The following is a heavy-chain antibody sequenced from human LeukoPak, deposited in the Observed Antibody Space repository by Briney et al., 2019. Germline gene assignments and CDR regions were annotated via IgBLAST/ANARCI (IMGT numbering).Heavy chain of an antibody. CDR2: INQSGST. V-gene: IGHV4-34*01. Sequence: SETLSLTCAVYGGSFSGYYWSWIRQSPGKGLEWIGEINQSGSTNHNPSLKSRVTISVDTSKNQFSLNLSSVTAADTAVYYCAREGSSSGWRPFDIWGQGTVVTVSS. J-gene: IGHJ3*02. CDR3: AREGSSSGWRPFDI. D-gene: IGHD6-19*01. CDR1: GGSFSGYY.